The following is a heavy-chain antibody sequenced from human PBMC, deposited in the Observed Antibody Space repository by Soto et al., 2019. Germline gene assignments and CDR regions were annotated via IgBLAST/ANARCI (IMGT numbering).Heavy chain of an antibody. Sequence: GGSLRLSCAASGFTFDTYAMNWVRQAPGKGLEWVSSISGSGSNTYYADTVKGRLTISRDNSKNTLYLQLNSLRAEDTAAYFCARSSFGCTWYGGPFDIGAQGTMVTVSS. CDR2: ISGSGSNT. J-gene: IGHJ3*02. V-gene: IGHV3-23*01. CDR1: GFTFDTYA. CDR3: ARSSFGCTWYGGPFDI. D-gene: IGHD6-13*01.